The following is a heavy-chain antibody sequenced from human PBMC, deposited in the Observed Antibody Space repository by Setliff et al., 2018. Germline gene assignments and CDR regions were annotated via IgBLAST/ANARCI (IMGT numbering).Heavy chain of an antibody. D-gene: IGHD2-2*01. Sequence: SETLSLTCTVSGASIRSSSYYWGWIRRPPGKGLEWIGYVYTTLSTNYNPSLKSRVTISVDTSKNQFSLRLSSVTAADTAVYYCARGYCNSAGCFFAGWFDPWGQGTLVTVSS. V-gene: IGHV4-61*05. J-gene: IGHJ5*02. CDR2: VYTTLST. CDR3: ARGYCNSAGCFFAGWFDP. CDR1: GASIRSSSYY.